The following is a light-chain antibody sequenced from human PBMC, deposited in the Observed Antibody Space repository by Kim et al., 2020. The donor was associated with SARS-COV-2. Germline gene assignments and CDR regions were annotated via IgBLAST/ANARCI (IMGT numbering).Light chain of an antibody. CDR3: QQIYSTPLT. CDR2: TAP. CDR1: QSIRSH. J-gene: IGKJ4*01. V-gene: IGKV1-39*01. Sequence: DIQMTQSPSSLSASVGDRVTITCRASQSIRSHLNWYQQKPGKAPKLLIYTAPSLQTGVPSRFSGSGSGTDFTLTINGLQPEDFATYYCQQIYSTPLTFGGGTKVDIK.